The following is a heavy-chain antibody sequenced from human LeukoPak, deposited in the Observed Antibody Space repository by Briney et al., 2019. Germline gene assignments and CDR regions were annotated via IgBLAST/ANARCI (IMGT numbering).Heavy chain of an antibody. CDR2: ISGSGGST. CDR1: GFTFSSYG. V-gene: IGHV3-23*01. CDR3: AKDSGPRLGVWGSYRTRGSFDY. D-gene: IGHD3-16*02. Sequence: PGGSLRLSCAASGFTFSSYGMSWVRQAPGKGLEWVSAISGSGGSTYYADSVKGRFTISRDNSKNTLYLQMNSLRAEDTAVYYCAKDSGPRLGVWGSYRTRGSFDYWGQGTLVTVSS. J-gene: IGHJ4*02.